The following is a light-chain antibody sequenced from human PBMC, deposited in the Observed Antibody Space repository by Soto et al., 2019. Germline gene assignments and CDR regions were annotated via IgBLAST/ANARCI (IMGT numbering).Light chain of an antibody. CDR1: QSVSSKY. J-gene: IGKJ4*01. Sequence: EIVLTQSPGTLSLSPGERATLSCRASQSVSSKYLAWYQQKPGQAPRVLIYGTSIRASGVPERFSGGGSGTEFTLTISSLQSEDFAVYYCQQYNNWPLFGGGTKVDIK. CDR3: QQYNNWPL. CDR2: GTS. V-gene: IGKV3D-15*01.